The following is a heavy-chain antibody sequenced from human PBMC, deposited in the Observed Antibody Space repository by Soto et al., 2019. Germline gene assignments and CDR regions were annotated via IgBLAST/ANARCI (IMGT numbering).Heavy chain of an antibody. CDR2: INPNSGGT. V-gene: IGHV1-2*02. Sequence: ASVKVSCKASGYTFTSYAITWVRQAPGQGLEWMGWINPNSGGTNYAQKFQGRVTMTRDTSISTAYMELSRLRSDDTAVYYCARVSSSSRGYYYYGMDVWGQGTTVTVPS. CDR3: ARVSSSSRGYYYYGMDV. J-gene: IGHJ6*02. CDR1: GYTFTSYA. D-gene: IGHD6-6*01.